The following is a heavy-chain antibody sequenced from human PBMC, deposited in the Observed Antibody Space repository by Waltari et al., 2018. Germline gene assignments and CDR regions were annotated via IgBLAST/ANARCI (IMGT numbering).Heavy chain of an antibody. D-gene: IGHD5-12*01. V-gene: IGHV4-59*01. J-gene: IGHJ4*02. CDR2: IFHTGST. CDR1: VGAIDTYP. Sequence: QVQLLESGPGLVKPSEARSLTCTVAVGAIDTYPWSWIRQPPGKGLEWIAYIFHTGSTNYNPSLKSRVTMSVDTSKNQFSLKLSSVTAADTAVYFCARVANSGYDDRGHFDFWGQGTLVTVSS. CDR3: ARVANSGYDDRGHFDF.